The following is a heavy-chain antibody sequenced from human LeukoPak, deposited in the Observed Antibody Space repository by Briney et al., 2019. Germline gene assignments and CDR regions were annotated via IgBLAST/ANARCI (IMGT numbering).Heavy chain of an antibody. CDR3: ARGRIPARLRELGVVTDRHYYMDV. J-gene: IGHJ6*03. D-gene: IGHD3-3*01. CDR2: INPYNGNT. CDR1: GYTFTNFA. Sequence: ASVKVSCKASGYTFTNFAISWVRQAPGQGLEWMGWINPYNGNTKYALKVQGRVTMTTDTSTSTAYMELRSLSPDDTAVFYCARGRIPARLRELGVVTDRHYYMDVWGKGTTVTASS. V-gene: IGHV1-18*01.